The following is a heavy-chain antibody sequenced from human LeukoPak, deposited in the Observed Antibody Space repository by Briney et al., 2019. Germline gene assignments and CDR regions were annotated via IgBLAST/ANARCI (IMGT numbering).Heavy chain of an antibody. J-gene: IGHJ6*03. CDR2: IIPIFGTA. CDR1: GGTFSSYA. CDR3: ARAVRSNDFWSGSMGYYYYMGV. Sequence: SVKVSCKASGGTFSSYAISWVRQAPGQGLEWMGRIIPIFGTANYAQKFQGRVTITTDESTSTAYMELSSLRSEDTAVYYCARAVRSNDFWSGSMGYYYYMGVWGKGTTVTVSS. D-gene: IGHD3-3*01. V-gene: IGHV1-69*05.